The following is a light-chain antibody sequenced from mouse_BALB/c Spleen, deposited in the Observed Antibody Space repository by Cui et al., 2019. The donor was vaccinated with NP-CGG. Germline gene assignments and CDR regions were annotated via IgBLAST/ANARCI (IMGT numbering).Light chain of an antibody. Sequence: QTVVTQVSALTLSPGETVTLTCRSSTGAVTTSNYANWVQEKPDHLFTGLIGGTNNRAPGVPARFSGSLIGDKAALTITGAQTEDEALYFCALWYSNHWVFGGGTKLTVL. J-gene: IGLJ1*01. V-gene: IGLV1*01. CDR2: GTN. CDR3: ALWYSNHWV. CDR1: TGAVTTSNY.